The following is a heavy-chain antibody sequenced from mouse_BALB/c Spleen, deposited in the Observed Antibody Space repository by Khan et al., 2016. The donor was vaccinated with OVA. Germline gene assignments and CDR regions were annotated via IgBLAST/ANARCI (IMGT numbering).Heavy chain of an antibody. CDR2: ISSGGDYT. V-gene: IGHV5-6*01. CDR1: GFSFSSYS. CDR3: ASHLTGSFAY. Sequence: EVQLVESGGDLVKPGVSLKLSCAASGFSFSSYSMSWVRQTPDKRLEWVATISSGGDYTYYPDIVKGRFTISRDNAKNTLYLQMSSLKSEDTAMYYCASHLTGSFAYWGQGTLVTVSA. D-gene: IGHD4-1*01. J-gene: IGHJ3*01.